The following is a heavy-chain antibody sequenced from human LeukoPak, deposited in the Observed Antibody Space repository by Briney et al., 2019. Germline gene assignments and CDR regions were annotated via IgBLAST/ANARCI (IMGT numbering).Heavy chain of an antibody. Sequence: PSETLSLTCTVSGGSISSSSYYWGWIRQPPGKGLEWIGSIYYSGSTYYNPSLKSRVTISVDTSKNQFSLKLSSVTAADTAVYYCARVNMVRGVIAPWGQGTLVTVSS. CDR2: IYYSGST. J-gene: IGHJ5*02. D-gene: IGHD3-10*01. CDR3: ARVNMVRGVIAP. CDR1: GGSISSSSYY. V-gene: IGHV4-39*07.